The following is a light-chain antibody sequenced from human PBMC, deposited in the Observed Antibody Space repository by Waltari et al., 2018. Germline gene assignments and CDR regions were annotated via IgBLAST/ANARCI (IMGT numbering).Light chain of an antibody. CDR2: EDN. V-gene: IGLV3-10*01. J-gene: IGLJ1*01. Sequence: SDELTPPPPVSVSPGQTARIPGSGDAVPKKSAHWYLQKSGQAPVVVIYEDNKRPSEIPERFSGSSSGTMATLTISGAQVEDEADYYCYSTDSSGLGVFGTGTKVTVL. CDR1: AVPKKS. CDR3: YSTDSSGLGV.